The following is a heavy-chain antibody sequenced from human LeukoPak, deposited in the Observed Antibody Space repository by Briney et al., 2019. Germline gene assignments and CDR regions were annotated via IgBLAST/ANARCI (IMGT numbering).Heavy chain of an antibody. CDR3: AKDRGYSSSWYPEGNWFDP. J-gene: IGHJ5*02. Sequence: GGSLRLSCAGSGFTFSRYSMNWFRQAPGKGLERVSSISSRSTNIFYADSVKGRFTISRDNAKNSLYLQMNSLGAEDTAVYYCAKDRGYSSSWYPEGNWFDPWGQGTLVTVSS. V-gene: IGHV3-21*01. CDR2: ISSRSTNI. CDR1: GFTFSRYS. D-gene: IGHD6-13*01.